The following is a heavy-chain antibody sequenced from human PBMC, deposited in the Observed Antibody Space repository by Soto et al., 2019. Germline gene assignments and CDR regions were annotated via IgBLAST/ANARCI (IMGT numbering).Heavy chain of an antibody. CDR3: ARGHYGSNSLELDY. D-gene: IGHD4-17*01. CDR1: GGSFSGYY. J-gene: IGHJ4*02. Sequence: SETLSLTCAVYGGSFSGYYWTWIRQPPGKGLEWIGEINHSGNTYSNPSLKSRINISVDTSKNQFSLKLSSVTAADTAVYYCARGHYGSNSLELDYWAQGTLVTVSS. CDR2: INHSGNT. V-gene: IGHV4-34*01.